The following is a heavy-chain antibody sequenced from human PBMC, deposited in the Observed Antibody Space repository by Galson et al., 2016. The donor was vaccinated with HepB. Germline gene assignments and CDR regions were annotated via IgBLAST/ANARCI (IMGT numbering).Heavy chain of an antibody. CDR3: ARMKNYYYGMDV. CDR1: GFSLSTSGMC. V-gene: IGHV2-70*01. CDR2: IDWDEDK. Sequence: PALVKPTQTLTLTCTFSGFSLSTSGMCVSWIRQPPGKALEWLALIDWDEDKYYSTSLKTRLTISKDTSKNQVVLTMTNMDHVDTATYYCARMKNYYYGMDVWGQGTTVTVSS. J-gene: IGHJ6*02.